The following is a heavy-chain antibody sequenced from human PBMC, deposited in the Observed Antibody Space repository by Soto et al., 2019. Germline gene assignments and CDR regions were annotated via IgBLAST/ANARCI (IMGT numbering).Heavy chain of an antibody. V-gene: IGHV3-7*05. CDR2: IKRDGSEK. J-gene: IGHJ4*02. CDR1: GFTFSSYW. D-gene: IGHD3-10*01. Sequence: GGSLRLSCAASGFTFSSYWMSWVRQAPGKGLEWVANIKRDGSEKYYVDSVKGRFTISRDNAKNSLYLQMNSLRAEDTAVYYCARDSYARNYYGSGSYFLDYWGQGTLVTVSS. CDR3: ARDSYARNYYGSGSYFLDY.